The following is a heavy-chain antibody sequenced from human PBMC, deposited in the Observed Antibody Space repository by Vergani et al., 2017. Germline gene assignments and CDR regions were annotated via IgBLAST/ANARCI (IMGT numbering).Heavy chain of an antibody. V-gene: IGHV3-23*01. D-gene: IGHD1-26*01. J-gene: IGHJ4*02. CDR2: LTGGGGST. Sequence: EVQLLESGGSLKQPGGSVRLSCAASGFTFSTYAMHWVRQAPGKGLEWVSALTGGGGSTYYADSFKGRFIMSRDNSRDTLYLQMNSLTPEDTATYYCVNDAGSYENFFDSWGQGTLVTVSS. CDR3: VNDAGSYENFFDS. CDR1: GFTFSTYA.